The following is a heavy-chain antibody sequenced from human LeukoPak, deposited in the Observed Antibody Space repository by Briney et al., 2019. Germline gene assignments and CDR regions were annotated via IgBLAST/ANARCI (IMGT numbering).Heavy chain of an antibody. D-gene: IGHD1-14*01. CDR3: ARYSSRLSRPLDY. J-gene: IGHJ4*02. CDR2: MNPNSGNT. CDR1: GYTFTSYD. Sequence: ASVKVSCKASGYTFTSYDINWVRQATGQGLEWMGWMNPNSGNTNYAQKLQGRVTMTTDTSTSTAYMELRSLRSDDTAVYYCARYSSRLSRPLDYWGQGTLVTVSS. V-gene: IGHV1-18*01.